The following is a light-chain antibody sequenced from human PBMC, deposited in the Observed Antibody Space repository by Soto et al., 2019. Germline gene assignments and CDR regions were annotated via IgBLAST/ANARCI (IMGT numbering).Light chain of an antibody. Sequence: NFMPTQPHSVSESPGKTVTISCTRSSGSIASNYVQWYQQRPGSVPTTVIYEGNQRPSGVPDRFSGSTDGSSNSASLTISGLQTEDEADYYCQSYDSSTVVFGGGTKLTVL. CDR2: EGN. CDR1: SGSIASNY. V-gene: IGLV6-57*04. J-gene: IGLJ2*01. CDR3: QSYDSSTVV.